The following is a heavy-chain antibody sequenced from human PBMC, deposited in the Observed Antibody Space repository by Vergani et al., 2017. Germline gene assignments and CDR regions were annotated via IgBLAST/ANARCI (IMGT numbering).Heavy chain of an antibody. D-gene: IGHD3-22*01. V-gene: IGHV4-30-4*01. J-gene: IGHJ4*02. Sequence: QVQLQESGPGLVKPSQTLSLTCTVPGGSISSGDYYWSWIRQPPGKGLEWIGYIYYSGSTYYNPSLKSRVTRSVDTSKNQFSLKLSSVPAADTAVYYCARALQDSSGYYYVPYYFDYWGQGTLVTVSS. CDR2: IYYSGST. CDR1: GGSISSGDYY. CDR3: ARALQDSSGYYYVPYYFDY.